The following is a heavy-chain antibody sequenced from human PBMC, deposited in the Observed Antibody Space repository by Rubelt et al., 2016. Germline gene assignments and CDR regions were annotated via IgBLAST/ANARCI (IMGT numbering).Heavy chain of an antibody. CDR1: GESFSGYY. V-gene: IGHV4-34*01. D-gene: IGHD1-26*01. Sequence: QVQLQQWGAGLLKPSETLSLTCAVYGESFSGYYWTWIRQPPGKGLEWIGDFSHSGGTNYNPSLKSRVTVSVDTSKNQFSLKLSSVTAADTAVYYCASWWEVLQAFDYWGQGTLVTVSS. CDR3: ASWWEVLQAFDY. J-gene: IGHJ4*02. CDR2: FSHSGGT.